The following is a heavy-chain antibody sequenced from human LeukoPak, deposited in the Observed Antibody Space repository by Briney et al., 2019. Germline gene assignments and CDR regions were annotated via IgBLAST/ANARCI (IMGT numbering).Heavy chain of an antibody. CDR3: ARDRYDFWSLNYGMDV. D-gene: IGHD3-3*01. V-gene: IGHV4-31*03. CDR2: IYYSGST. Sequence: SETLSLTCTVSGSSISSGGYYWSWIRQHPGKGLEWIGYIYYSGSTYYNPSLKSRVTISVDTSKNQFSLKLSSVTAADTAVYYCARDRYDFWSLNYGMDVWGQGTTVTVSS. J-gene: IGHJ6*02. CDR1: GSSISSGGYY.